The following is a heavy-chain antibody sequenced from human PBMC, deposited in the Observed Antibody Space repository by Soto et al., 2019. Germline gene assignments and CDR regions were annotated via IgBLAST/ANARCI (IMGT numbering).Heavy chain of an antibody. V-gene: IGHV3-23*01. CDR1: GLTFSSYA. CDR2: ISGSGGST. Sequence: PGGSLRLSCAASGLTFSSYAMSWGRQGPGKGLEWVSAISGSGGSTYYADSVKGRFTISRDNSKNTLYLQMNSLRAEDTAVYYCAKDQDSSDMNWFDPWGQGTLVTVS. J-gene: IGHJ5*02. D-gene: IGHD3-22*01. CDR3: AKDQDSSDMNWFDP.